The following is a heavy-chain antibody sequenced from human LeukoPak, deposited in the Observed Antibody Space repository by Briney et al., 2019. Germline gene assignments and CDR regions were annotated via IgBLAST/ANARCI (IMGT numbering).Heavy chain of an antibody. CDR2: IVGGST. CDR3: ARDPTYYYDSSGYSVFDY. Sequence: GGCLRLSCAASGFTFSDYHMSWVRQAPGKGLEWVSAIVGGSTYYTESVKGRFTISRDNSKNTLYLQMNSLRAEDTAVYYCARDPTYYYDSSGYSVFDYWGQGTLVTVSS. J-gene: IGHJ4*02. V-gene: IGHV3-53*01. CDR1: GFTFSDYH. D-gene: IGHD3-22*01.